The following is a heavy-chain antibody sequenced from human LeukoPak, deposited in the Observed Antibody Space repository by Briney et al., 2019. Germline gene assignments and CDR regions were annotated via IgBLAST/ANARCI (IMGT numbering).Heavy chain of an antibody. Sequence: GGSLRLSCAASGFIFTSYSINWVRQAPGKGLEWVSYIDRTNSNIYYADSVKGRFTISRDNAQNSLYLQMNSLRDEDTAVYYCARDYDGSGYFGYWGQGTLVTVSS. CDR3: ARDYDGSGYFGY. CDR1: GFIFTSYS. CDR2: IDRTNSNI. V-gene: IGHV3-48*02. D-gene: IGHD3-22*01. J-gene: IGHJ4*02.